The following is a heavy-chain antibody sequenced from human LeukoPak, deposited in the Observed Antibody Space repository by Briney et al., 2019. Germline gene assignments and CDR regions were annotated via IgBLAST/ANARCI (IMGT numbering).Heavy chain of an antibody. D-gene: IGHD2-2*01. CDR2: IYYSGST. Sequence: PSETLSLTCTVSGGSISSSSYYWGWIRQPPGKGLEWIGSIYYSGSTYYNPSLKSRFTMSVDTSKNQFSLKLSSVTAADTAVYYCARHCSSTSCYHNWFDPWGQGTLVTVSS. CDR1: GGSISSSSYY. V-gene: IGHV4-39*01. J-gene: IGHJ5*02. CDR3: ARHCSSTSCYHNWFDP.